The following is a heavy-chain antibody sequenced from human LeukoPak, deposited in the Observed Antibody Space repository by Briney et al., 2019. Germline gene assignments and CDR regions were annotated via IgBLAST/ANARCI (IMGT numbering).Heavy chain of an antibody. Sequence: SETLSLTCTVSGGSISSSSYYWSWIRQPPGKGLEWIGYIYYSGSTNYNPSLKSRVTISVDTSKNQFSLKLSSVTAADTAVYYCARGGGIDYYYYYMDVWGKGTTVTVSS. D-gene: IGHD3-10*01. CDR1: GGSISSSSYY. J-gene: IGHJ6*03. CDR2: IYYSGST. CDR3: ARGGGIDYYYYYMDV. V-gene: IGHV4-61*01.